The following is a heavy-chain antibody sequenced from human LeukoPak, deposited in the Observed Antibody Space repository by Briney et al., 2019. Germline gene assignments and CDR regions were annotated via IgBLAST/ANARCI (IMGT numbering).Heavy chain of an antibody. CDR1: GFTFSTYL. Sequence: PGGSLRLSCAASGFTFSTYLMHWVRQAPGKGLEWVSGISGGGGSTFYADSVKGRFTISRDNSKNTLYLQMSSLRAEDTALYYRAKEGRNYVSYGMDVWGQGTTVTVSS. D-gene: IGHD1-7*01. CDR2: ISGGGGST. CDR3: AKEGRNYVSYGMDV. V-gene: IGHV3-23*01. J-gene: IGHJ6*02.